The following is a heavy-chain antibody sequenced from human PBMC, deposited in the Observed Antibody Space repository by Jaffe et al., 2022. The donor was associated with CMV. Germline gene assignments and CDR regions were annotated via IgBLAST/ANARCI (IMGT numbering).Heavy chain of an antibody. Sequence: QVQLVESGGGVVQPGRSLRLSCAASGFTFSSYGMHWVRQAPGKGLEWVAVIWYDGSNKYYADSVKGRFTISRDNSKNTLYLQMNSLRAEDTAVYYCARGGQRLLLGYFQHWGQGTLVTVSS. D-gene: IGHD2-21*02. CDR3: ARGGQRLLLGYFQH. CDR2: IWYDGSNK. CDR1: GFTFSSYG. V-gene: IGHV3-33*08. J-gene: IGHJ1*01.